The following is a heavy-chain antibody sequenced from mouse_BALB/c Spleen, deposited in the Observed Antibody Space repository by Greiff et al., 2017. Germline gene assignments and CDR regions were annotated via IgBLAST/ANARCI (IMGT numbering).Heavy chain of an antibody. D-gene: IGHD2-1*01. CDR1: GYAFTNYL. CDR3: ERDGNPYYYAMDY. V-gene: IGHV1-54*01. CDR2: INPGSGGT. Sequence: QVQLQQSGAELVRPGTSVKVSCKASGYAFTNYLIEWVKQRPGQGLEWIGVINPGSGGTNYNEKFKGKATLTADKSSSTAYMQLSSLRSDDSAVYFCERDGNPYYYAMDYWGQGTSVTVSS. J-gene: IGHJ4*01.